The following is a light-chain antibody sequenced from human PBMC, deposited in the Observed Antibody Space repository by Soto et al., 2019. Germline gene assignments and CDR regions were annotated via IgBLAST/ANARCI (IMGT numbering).Light chain of an antibody. J-gene: IGKJ2*01. V-gene: IGKV3-15*01. CDR3: QQYNNWPPYT. CDR2: GAS. CDR1: QSVRSN. Sequence: EIVMTQSPATLSVSPGERATLSCRASQSVRSNLAWYQQKPGQAPRLLIYGASTRAPGIPARFSGSGSGIEFTLTISSLQSEYLAVYYCQQYNNWPPYTFGQGTKLEIK.